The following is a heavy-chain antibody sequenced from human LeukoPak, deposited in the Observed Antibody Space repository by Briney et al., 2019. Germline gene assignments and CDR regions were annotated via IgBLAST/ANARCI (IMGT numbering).Heavy chain of an antibody. CDR3: ARRHHYYYYMDV. V-gene: IGHV4-4*09. J-gene: IGHJ6*03. CDR1: GGSVSSYY. CDR2: IYNSGGT. Sequence: SETLSLTCTVSGGSVSSYYCSWIRQPPEKGLEWIGYIYNSGGTNYNPSLNSRVTISVDTSKNQFSLTLSSVTAADTAVYYCARRHHYYYYMDVWGKGTTVTVSS.